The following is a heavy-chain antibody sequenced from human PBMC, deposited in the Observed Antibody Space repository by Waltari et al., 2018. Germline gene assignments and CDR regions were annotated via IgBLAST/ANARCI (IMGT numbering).Heavy chain of an antibody. CDR2: IYHSGCT. CDR1: GYSISSGYY. Sequence: QVQLQESGPGLVKPSETLSLTCAVSGYSISSGYYWGGIRQPPGKGLEWMGSIYHSGCTYYNPSLKSRVTISVDTSKIQFSLKLSSVTAADTAVYYCARHPGWGFDYWGQGTLVTVSS. V-gene: IGHV4-38-2*01. CDR3: ARHPGWGFDY. D-gene: IGHD3-16*01. J-gene: IGHJ4*02.